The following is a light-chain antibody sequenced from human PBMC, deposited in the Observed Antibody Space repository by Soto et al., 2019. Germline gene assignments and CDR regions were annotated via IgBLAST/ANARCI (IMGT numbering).Light chain of an antibody. V-gene: IGKV1-12*01. Sequence: DIQMTQSPSSVSASVGDRVTITCRASQGIMSWLAWYQQKPGKAPKLLIYAASRLQSGVPSRFSGGGSGTDFTLTISSLQPEDFATYYCQLTNRFPFTFGLGTNLEI. CDR2: AAS. J-gene: IGKJ2*01. CDR3: QLTNRFPFT. CDR1: QGIMSW.